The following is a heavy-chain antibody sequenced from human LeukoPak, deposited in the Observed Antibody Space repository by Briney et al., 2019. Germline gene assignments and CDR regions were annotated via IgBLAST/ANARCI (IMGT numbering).Heavy chain of an antibody. Sequence: GSLRLSCAASGFTFSDYYMSWIRQAPGKGLEWVSYISGSTTYTTYADSVKGRFTISRDNAKNSLYLQMNSLRGEDTAVYYCARLGSIAAAGTPDYWGQGTLVTVSS. J-gene: IGHJ4*02. CDR3: ARLGSIAAAGTPDY. D-gene: IGHD6-13*01. CDR1: GFTFSDYY. CDR2: ISGSTTYT. V-gene: IGHV3-11*06.